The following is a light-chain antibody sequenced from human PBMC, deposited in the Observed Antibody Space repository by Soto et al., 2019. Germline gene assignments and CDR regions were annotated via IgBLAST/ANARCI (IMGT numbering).Light chain of an antibody. CDR2: EVS. V-gene: IGLV2-14*01. CDR1: SSDVGGYNY. Sequence: QSALTQPASVSGSPGQSITISCTGTSSDVGGYNYVSWYQQHPGKAPKLMIYEVSNRPSGVSNRFSGSKSGNTASLTISGLKAEDEADYSCSSYTSSSTYVFGTGTKLTVL. J-gene: IGLJ1*01. CDR3: SSYTSSSTYV.